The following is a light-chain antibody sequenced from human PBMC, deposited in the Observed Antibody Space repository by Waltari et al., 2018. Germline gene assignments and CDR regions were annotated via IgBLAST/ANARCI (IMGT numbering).Light chain of an antibody. CDR2: DVS. CDR1: SSDVGFYNY. CDR3: NSYAGSSSWV. V-gene: IGLV2-14*01. Sequence: QSALTQPASVSGSPGQSITISCTGTSSDVGFYNYVSWYQQHPGKAPKLMIYDVSGRPSGVSIRFSGSKSGNTASLTISGLQAEDEADYYCNSYAGSSSWVFGGGTKLTVL. J-gene: IGLJ3*02.